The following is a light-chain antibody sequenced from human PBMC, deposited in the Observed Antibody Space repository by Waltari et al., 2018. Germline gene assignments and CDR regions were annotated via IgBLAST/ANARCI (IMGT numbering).Light chain of an antibody. Sequence: QSALTQPRSVSGSPGQSVTISCTGTSSDVGGYAYVSCDQHHPGKAPKLMSCDVTKRPSGVPDRFSGSKSGNTASLTISGLQAEDEADYYCCSYAGSYTHVVFGGGTKLTVL. V-gene: IGLV2-11*01. J-gene: IGLJ2*01. CDR3: CSYAGSYTHVV. CDR1: SSDVGGYAY. CDR2: DVT.